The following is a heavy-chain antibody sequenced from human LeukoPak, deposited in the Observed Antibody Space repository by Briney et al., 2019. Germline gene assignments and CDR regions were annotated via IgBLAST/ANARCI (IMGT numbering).Heavy chain of an antibody. J-gene: IGHJ4*02. CDR3: ARNYSPFDY. D-gene: IGHD3-10*01. CDR1: GFTFSVYS. Sequence: GGSLRLSCAASGFTFSVYSMNWVRQAQGRGLEWVSYISSDSGIIYYADSVKGRFTISRDNAKNSLYLQMDNLRAADTAVYYCARNYSPFDYWGQGTLVTVSS. V-gene: IGHV3-48*01. CDR2: ISSDSGII.